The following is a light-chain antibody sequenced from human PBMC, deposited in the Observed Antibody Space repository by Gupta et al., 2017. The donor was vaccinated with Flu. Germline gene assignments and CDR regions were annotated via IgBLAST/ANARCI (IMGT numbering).Light chain of an antibody. V-gene: IGLV2-11*01. CDR3: CSDAGGSWV. CDR2: DVT. CDR1: SSDFGDYKY. J-gene: IGLJ3*02. Sequence: QSALTQPRSVSGSLGQSVTVSCTGSSSDFGDYKYVSWYQQHPDKAPKLVIYDVTKRPSGVPHRFSGSKSGSTASLTISGLQFDDEAFYYCCSDAGGSWVFGGGTKLTVL.